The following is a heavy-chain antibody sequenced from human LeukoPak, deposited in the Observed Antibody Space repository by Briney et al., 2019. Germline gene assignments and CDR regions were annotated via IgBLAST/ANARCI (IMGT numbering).Heavy chain of an antibody. D-gene: IGHD1-14*01. V-gene: IGHV3-7*01. CDR2: IKQDGSEK. CDR1: GFPFSSYW. CDR3: TRDFVEPYYFDS. Sequence: GGSLRPSCAASGFPFSSYWMTWVRQAPGKGLEWVANIKQDGSEKYYVDSVKGRFTISRDNAKNSLYLQMNSLRAEDTAVYYCTRDFVEPYYFDSWGQGSLVTVSS. J-gene: IGHJ4*02.